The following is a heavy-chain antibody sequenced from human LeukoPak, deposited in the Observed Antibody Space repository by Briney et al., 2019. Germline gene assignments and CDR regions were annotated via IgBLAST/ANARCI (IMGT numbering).Heavy chain of an antibody. CDR1: GFTYNSFG. J-gene: IGHJ4*02. CDR3: AKDFHTVTTFDY. D-gene: IGHD4-11*01. Sequence: GGSLRLSCAASGFTYNSFGMHWVRQAPGKGLEWVAVISFDGSNKYFADSVKGRFSISRDNSKNTLDLRMNGLRAEDTAVYYCAKDFHTVTTFDYWGQGTLVTISS. CDR2: ISFDGSNK. V-gene: IGHV3-30*18.